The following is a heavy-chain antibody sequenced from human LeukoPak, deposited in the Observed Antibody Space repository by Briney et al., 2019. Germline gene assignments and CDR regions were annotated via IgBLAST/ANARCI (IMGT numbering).Heavy chain of an antibody. CDR1: GGSFSGYY. Sequence: SETLSLTCAVYGGSFSGYYWSWIRQPPGKGLEWIGEINHSGSTNYNPSLKSRVTISVDTSKNQFSLKLSSVTAADTAVYYCARGQSYEYYFDYWGQGTLVTVSS. CDR2: INHSGST. CDR3: ARGQSYEYYFDY. D-gene: IGHD3-3*01. V-gene: IGHV4-34*01. J-gene: IGHJ4*02.